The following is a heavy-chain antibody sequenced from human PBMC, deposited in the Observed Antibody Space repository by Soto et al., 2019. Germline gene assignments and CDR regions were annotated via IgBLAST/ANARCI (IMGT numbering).Heavy chain of an antibody. CDR1: GFTFTNFA. CDR2: ITASGRST. D-gene: IGHD3-3*01. CDR3: ATDPRLGVANLDY. V-gene: IGHV3-23*01. Sequence: EVQLLESGGGLVPPGGSLRLSCATSGFTFTNFAMSWVRQAPGKGLEWVSAITASGRSTYYADSVKGRFTISRDNSQNTLFLQMTGLRAEDTAVYFCATDPRLGVANLDYWGQGTLVTVSS. J-gene: IGHJ4*02.